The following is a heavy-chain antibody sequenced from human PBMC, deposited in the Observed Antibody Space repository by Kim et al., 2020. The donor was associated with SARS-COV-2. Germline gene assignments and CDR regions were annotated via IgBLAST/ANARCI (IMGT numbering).Heavy chain of an antibody. J-gene: IGHJ4*02. Sequence: SETLSLTCTVSGGSVSSYYWTWIRQPPGKGLEWIGYVYYSGSTNYNPSLKSRVTISVDTSKNQFSLKLSSVTAADTAVYYCARGAIGSFDNWGQGTLVTV. D-gene: IGHD2-15*01. V-gene: IGHV4-59*02. CDR1: GGSVSSYY. CDR2: VYYSGST. CDR3: ARGAIGSFDN.